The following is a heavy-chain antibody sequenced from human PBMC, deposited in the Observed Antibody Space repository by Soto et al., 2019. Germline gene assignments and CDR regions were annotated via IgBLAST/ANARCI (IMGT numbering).Heavy chain of an antibody. V-gene: IGHV4-38-2*02. D-gene: IGHD3-10*01. CDR1: GYSSSSGSY. CDR3: GRVHVMVVQGSPFDS. Sequence: PSETLCLTCTVSGYSSSSGSYWAWIRQPPGKGPEWIASIYHGGTTFYNPSLKSRITISVDTSNNQFSLKLTSVTAADTAFFYCGRVHVMVVQGSPFDSGGHGTLVPVSS. CDR2: IYHGGTT. J-gene: IGHJ4*01.